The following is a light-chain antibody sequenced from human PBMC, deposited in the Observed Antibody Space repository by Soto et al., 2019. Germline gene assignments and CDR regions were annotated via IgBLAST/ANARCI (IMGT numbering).Light chain of an antibody. J-gene: IGKJ1*01. CDR1: QNIKNY. Sequence: DIQMTQSPSSLSPSVGDRVSITCRSSQNIKNYLNWYQHKPGKAPKLLIYAATSLHSGVPSRFSGSGSGTDFTLTISSLQPEDSATYYCQQSYTTPPWTFGQGTKVEIK. CDR3: QQSYTTPPWT. CDR2: AAT. V-gene: IGKV1-39*01.